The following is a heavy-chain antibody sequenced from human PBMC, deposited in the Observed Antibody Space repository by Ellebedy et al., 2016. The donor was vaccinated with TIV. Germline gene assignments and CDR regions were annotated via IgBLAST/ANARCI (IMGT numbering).Heavy chain of an antibody. D-gene: IGHD6-6*01. CDR2: INPSGGST. CDR3: ATYSSSSRGGYFDY. CDR1: GYTFTSYY. V-gene: IGHV1-46*01. Sequence: ASVKVSXXASGYTFTSYYMHWVRQAPGQGLEWMGIINPSGGSTSYAQKFQGRVTMTRDTSTSTVYMELSSLRSEDTAVYSFATYSSSSRGGYFDYWGQGTLVTVSS. J-gene: IGHJ4*02.